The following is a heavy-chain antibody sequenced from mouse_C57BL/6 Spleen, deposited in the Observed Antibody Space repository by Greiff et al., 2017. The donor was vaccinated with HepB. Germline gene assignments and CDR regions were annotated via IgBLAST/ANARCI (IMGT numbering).Heavy chain of an antibody. J-gene: IGHJ2*01. V-gene: IGHV1-39*01. Sequence: EVQLKESGPELVKPGASVKISCKASGYSFTDYNMNWVKQSNGKSLEWIGVINPNYGTTSYNQKFKGKATLTVDQSSSTAYMQLNSLTSEDSAVYYCARSGGFITTVVDYFDYWGQGTTLTVSS. CDR3: ARSGGFITTVVDYFDY. D-gene: IGHD1-1*01. CDR2: INPNYGTT. CDR1: GYSFTDYN.